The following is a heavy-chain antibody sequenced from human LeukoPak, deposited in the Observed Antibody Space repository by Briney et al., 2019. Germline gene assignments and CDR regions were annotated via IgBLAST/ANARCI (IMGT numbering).Heavy chain of an antibody. CDR1: GFTFSDYY. V-gene: IGHV3-11*01. CDR2: ISSSGSTI. Sequence: PGGSLRLSCAASGFTFSDYYMSWIRXAPXXXXXXVSYISSSGSTIYYADSVKGRFTISRDNAKNSLYLQMNSLRAEDTAVYYCASPRGRGQQLVTPFDYWGQGTLVTVSS. D-gene: IGHD6-13*01. CDR3: ASPRGRGQQLVTPFDY. J-gene: IGHJ4*02.